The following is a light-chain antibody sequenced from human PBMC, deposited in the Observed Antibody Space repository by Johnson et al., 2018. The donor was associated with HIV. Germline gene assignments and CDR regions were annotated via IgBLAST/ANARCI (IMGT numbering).Light chain of an antibody. J-gene: IGLJ1*01. Sequence: SVLTQPPSASGTPGQRVTISCSGSSSNIGNNTVNWYQQLPGTAPKLLIYRITHRPSGIPDRFSGSKSGTSATLDITGLQTGDEADYYCGTWDSSLSAGEYVFGTGTKVTV. CDR2: RIT. CDR1: SSNIGNNT. V-gene: IGLV1-51*02. CDR3: GTWDSSLSAGEYV.